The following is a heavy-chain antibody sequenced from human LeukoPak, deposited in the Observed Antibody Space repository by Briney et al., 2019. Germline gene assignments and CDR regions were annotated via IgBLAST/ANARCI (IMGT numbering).Heavy chain of an antibody. Sequence: GGSLRLSCAASGFTFSSYSMNWVRQAPGKGLEWVSCISSSSSTIYYADSLKGRFTISRDNAKNSLYLQMNSLRDDDTAVYYCARELTAAGANWFDPWGQGTLVTVSS. CDR2: ISSSSSTI. V-gene: IGHV3-48*02. D-gene: IGHD6-13*01. CDR3: ARELTAAGANWFDP. J-gene: IGHJ5*02. CDR1: GFTFSSYS.